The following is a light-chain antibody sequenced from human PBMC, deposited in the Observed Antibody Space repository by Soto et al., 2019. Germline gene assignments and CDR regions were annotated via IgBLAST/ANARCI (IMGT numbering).Light chain of an antibody. CDR1: SSDVGGYNY. CDR3: SSYTSSSTF. CDR2: KVS. Sequence: QSALTQPASVSGSPGQSITIPCTGTSSDVGGYNYVSWYQQHPGRAPKLVIYKVSDRPSGVSSRFSASKSGNTASLTISGLQAEDEADYYCSSYTSSSTFFGTGTKVTVL. V-gene: IGLV2-14*01. J-gene: IGLJ1*01.